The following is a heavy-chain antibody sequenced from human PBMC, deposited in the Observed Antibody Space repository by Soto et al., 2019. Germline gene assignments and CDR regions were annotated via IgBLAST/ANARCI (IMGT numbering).Heavy chain of an antibody. Sequence: EVQLVESGGVVVQPGGSLRLSCAASGLIFSAYHMDWVRQAPGKGLEWVGRIRRKANSYTTEYAASVKGRFTISRDDSKNSLYLQMNSLKSEDTAVYYCAMLGGWSGGSSGMDVWGQGTTVPVSS. CDR1: GLIFSAYH. CDR3: AMLGGWSGGSSGMDV. CDR2: IRRKANSYTT. J-gene: IGHJ6*02. V-gene: IGHV3-72*01. D-gene: IGHD6-19*01.